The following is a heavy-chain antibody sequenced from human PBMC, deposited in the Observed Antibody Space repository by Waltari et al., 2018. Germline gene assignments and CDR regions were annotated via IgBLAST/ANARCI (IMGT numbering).Heavy chain of an antibody. CDR3: ARERVAGHNWFDP. V-gene: IGHV4-39*07. J-gene: IGHJ5*02. Sequence: LQLQESGPGLVKPPETLSLTCTVSGGSIRSSSYYWGWIRQPPGKGLEWIGSIYYSGSTYYNPSLKSRVTISVDTSKNQFSLKLSSVTAADTAVYYCARERVAGHNWFDPWGQGTLVTVSS. CDR2: IYYSGST. CDR1: GGSIRSSSYY. D-gene: IGHD2-15*01.